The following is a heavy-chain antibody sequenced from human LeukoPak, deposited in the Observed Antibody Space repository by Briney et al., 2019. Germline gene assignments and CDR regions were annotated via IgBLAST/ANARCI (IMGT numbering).Heavy chain of an antibody. CDR1: GGSFSGYY. D-gene: IGHD3-22*01. CDR2: INHSGST. Sequence: SETLSLTCAVYGGSFSGYYWSWIRQPPGKGLEWIGEINHSGSTNYNPSLKSRLTILVDMSKNQSSLKLMTVTAADTAAYYCAGGGDSSGYYLQDAFDIWGQGTMVSASS. J-gene: IGHJ3*02. CDR3: AGGGDSSGYYLQDAFDI. V-gene: IGHV4-34*01.